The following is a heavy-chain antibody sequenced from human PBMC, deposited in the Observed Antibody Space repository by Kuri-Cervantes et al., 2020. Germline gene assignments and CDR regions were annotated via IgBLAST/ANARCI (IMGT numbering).Heavy chain of an antibody. CDR1: GFTFSSYA. CDR2: ISYDGSNK. CDR3: AAGGYGSGSSTPFYFDY. Sequence: GGSLRLSCAASGFTFSSYAMHWVRQAPGKGLEWVAVISYDGSNKYHADSVKGRFTISRDNSKNTLYLQMNSLRAEDTAVYYCAAGGYGSGSSTPFYFDYWGQGTLVTVSS. J-gene: IGHJ4*02. V-gene: IGHV3-30-3*01. D-gene: IGHD3-10*01.